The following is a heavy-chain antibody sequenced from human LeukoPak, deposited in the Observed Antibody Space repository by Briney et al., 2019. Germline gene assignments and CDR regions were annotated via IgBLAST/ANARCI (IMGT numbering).Heavy chain of an antibody. CDR1: GFTFSSYA. J-gene: IGHJ2*01. V-gene: IGHV3-74*01. CDR2: VNEDGSET. Sequence: PGGSLRLSCAASGFTFSSYAMHWVRQAPGKGLVWVSRVNEDGSETNYADSVKGRFTLSRDNAKNTVYLQMNNLRAEDTAVYYCARAKPADFDLWGRGTLVTVSS. CDR3: ARAKPADFDL.